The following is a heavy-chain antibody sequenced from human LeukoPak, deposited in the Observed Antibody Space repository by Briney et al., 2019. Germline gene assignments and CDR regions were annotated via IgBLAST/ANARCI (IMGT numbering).Heavy chain of an antibody. CDR2: VKSDGSNP. D-gene: IGHD3-10*01. CDR1: RFRFSNYW. V-gene: IGHV3-74*01. Sequence: GGPLRLSCAASRFRFSNYWMHWVRQAPGKGLVWVSRVKSDGSNPSYADSVKGRFTISRDNAENMLYLQMNTLGAEDTAVYYCARDIVSGSGSLDYWGQGTLVTVSS. J-gene: IGHJ4*02. CDR3: ARDIVSGSGSLDY.